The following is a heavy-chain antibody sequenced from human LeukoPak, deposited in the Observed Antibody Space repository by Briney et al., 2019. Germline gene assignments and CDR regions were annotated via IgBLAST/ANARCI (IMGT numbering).Heavy chain of an antibody. Sequence: GGSLRLSCLASGYTFSSYSINWVRQAPGKGLEWVSSISVRSNYIYYADSVRGRFRISRDDARDSLYLQMNSLRAEDTAVYYCAKKVAGLNQVAFDIWGQGTMVTVSS. V-gene: IGHV3-21*01. D-gene: IGHD2-15*01. CDR3: AKKVAGLNQVAFDI. CDR2: ISVRSNYI. J-gene: IGHJ3*02. CDR1: GYTFSSYS.